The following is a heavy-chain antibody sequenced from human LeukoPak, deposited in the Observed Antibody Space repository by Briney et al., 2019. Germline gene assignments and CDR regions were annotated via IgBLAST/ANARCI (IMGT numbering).Heavy chain of an antibody. CDR1: GYAFTTNG. CDR3: GRLRGGIYSSRDAFDI. Sequence: ASVKVSCKASGYAFTTNGVSWVRQAPGQGLEWLAWISPYDGDTNYTPDLQGRVTLSTDTSTSTAYMELTSLRSDDTAVYYCGRLRGGIYSSRDAFDIWGQGTMVTVSS. V-gene: IGHV1-18*04. CDR2: ISPYDGDT. D-gene: IGHD2-2*01. J-gene: IGHJ3*02.